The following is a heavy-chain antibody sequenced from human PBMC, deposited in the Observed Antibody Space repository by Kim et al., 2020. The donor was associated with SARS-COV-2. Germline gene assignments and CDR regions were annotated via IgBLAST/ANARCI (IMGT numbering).Heavy chain of an antibody. CDR3: ARPVNYYDSSAYPSVSGRYDAFDI. CDR2: IDPSDSYI. J-gene: IGHJ3*02. CDR1: GYSFTSYW. Sequence: GESLKISCKGSGYSFTSYWINWVRQMPGKGLEWMGRIDPSDSYINYSPSFQGHVTISADKSISTAYLQWSSLKASDTAMYYCARPVNYYDSSAYPSVSGRYDAFDIWGQGTMVTVSS. V-gene: IGHV5-10-1*01. D-gene: IGHD3-22*01.